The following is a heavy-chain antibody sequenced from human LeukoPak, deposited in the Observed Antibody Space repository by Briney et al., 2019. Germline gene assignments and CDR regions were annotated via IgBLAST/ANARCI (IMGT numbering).Heavy chain of an antibody. CDR2: ISAYNGNT. CDR1: GYTFTSYG. D-gene: IGHD2-15*01. V-gene: IGHV1-18*01. Sequence: ASVKVSCKASGYTFTSYGISWVQQAPGQGLEWMGWISAYNGNTNYAQKLQGRVTMTTDTSTSTAYMELRSLRSDDTAVYYCARDGDCSGGSCYSGAYYYYYYGMDVWGQGTTVTVSS. J-gene: IGHJ6*02. CDR3: ARDGDCSGGSCYSGAYYYYYYGMDV.